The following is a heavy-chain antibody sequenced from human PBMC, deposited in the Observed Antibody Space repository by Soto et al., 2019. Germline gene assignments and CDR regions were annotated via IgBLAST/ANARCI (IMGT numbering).Heavy chain of an antibody. CDR2: IYYSGST. CDR3: ARHPNSPGGVGFGELLHEFDY. V-gene: IGHV4-39*01. J-gene: IGHJ4*02. Sequence: SETLSLTCTVSGGSISSSSYYWGWIRQPPGKGLEWIGSIYYSGSTYYNPSLKSRVTISVDTSKNRFSLKLSSVTAADTAVYYCARHPNSPGGVGFGELLHEFDYWGQGTLVTVSS. D-gene: IGHD3-10*01. CDR1: GGSISSSSYY.